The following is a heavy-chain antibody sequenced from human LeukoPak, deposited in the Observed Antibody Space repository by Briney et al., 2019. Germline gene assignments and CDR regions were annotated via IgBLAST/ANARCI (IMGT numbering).Heavy chain of an antibody. CDR3: ARDGYYYDSSGYYGLDY. V-gene: IGHV4-59*12. D-gene: IGHD3-22*01. CDR2: IYYSGST. CDR1: GGSISSYY. J-gene: IGHJ4*02. Sequence: SETLSLTCTVSGGSISSYYWSWIRQPPGKGLEWIGYIYYSGSTNYNPSLKSRVTMSVDTSKNQFSLKLSSVAAADTAVYYCARDGYYYDSSGYYGLDYWGQGTLVTVSS.